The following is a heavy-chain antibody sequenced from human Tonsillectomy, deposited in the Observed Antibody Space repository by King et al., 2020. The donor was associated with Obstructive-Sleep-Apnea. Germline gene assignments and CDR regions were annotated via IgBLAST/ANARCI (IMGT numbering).Heavy chain of an antibody. CDR1: GGSISSYY. Sequence: VQLQESGPGLVKPSETLSLTCTVSGGSISSYYWSWIRQPPGKGLEWIGYIYYSGSTNYNPSLKSRVTISVDTSKNQFSLKLSSVTAADTAVYYCARARVVAATPFDYWGQGTLVTVSS. CDR3: ARARVVAATPFDY. J-gene: IGHJ4*02. CDR2: IYYSGST. V-gene: IGHV4-59*01. D-gene: IGHD2-15*01.